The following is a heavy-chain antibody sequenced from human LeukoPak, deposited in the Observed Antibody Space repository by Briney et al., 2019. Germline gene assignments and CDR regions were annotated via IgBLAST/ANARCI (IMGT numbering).Heavy chain of an antibody. CDR3: ARDLVSSSPDYYYGMDV. J-gene: IGHJ6*04. CDR2: IIPIFSTA. D-gene: IGHD2-2*01. V-gene: IGHV1-69*01. CDR1: GGTFSSYA. Sequence: RASVNLSCKASGGTFSSYAISWVRQPPGQGLEWMGGIIPIFSTANYAQKFQGRVTITADESTSTAYMELSSLRSEDTAVYYCARDLVSSSPDYYYGMDVWGKGTTVTVSS.